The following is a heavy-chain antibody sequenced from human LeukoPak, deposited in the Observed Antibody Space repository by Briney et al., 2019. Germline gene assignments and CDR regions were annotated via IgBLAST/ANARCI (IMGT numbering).Heavy chain of an antibody. CDR1: GFTFSSYG. D-gene: IGHD4-17*01. CDR2: IKQDGSEK. V-gene: IGHV3-7*03. J-gene: IGHJ3*02. Sequence: QSGGSLRLSCAASGFTFSSYGMHWVRQAPGKGLEWVANIKQDGSEKYYVDSVKGRFTISRDNAKNSPYLQMNSLRAEDTAVYYCARDPNGDYFDAFDIWSQGTMVTVSS. CDR3: ARDPNGDYFDAFDI.